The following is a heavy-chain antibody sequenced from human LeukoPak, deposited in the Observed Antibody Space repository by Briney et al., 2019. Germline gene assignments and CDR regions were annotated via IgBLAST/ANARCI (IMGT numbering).Heavy chain of an antibody. Sequence: ASVKVSCKASGYTFTGYYMHWVRQAPGQGLEWMGWINPNSGGTNYAQKFQGRVTMTRDTSISTAYMELGRLRSDDTAVYYCARAPAGYSSSWWGLDPWGQGTLVTVSS. CDR1: GYTFTGYY. CDR2: INPNSGGT. J-gene: IGHJ5*02. CDR3: ARAPAGYSSSWWGLDP. V-gene: IGHV1-2*02. D-gene: IGHD6-13*01.